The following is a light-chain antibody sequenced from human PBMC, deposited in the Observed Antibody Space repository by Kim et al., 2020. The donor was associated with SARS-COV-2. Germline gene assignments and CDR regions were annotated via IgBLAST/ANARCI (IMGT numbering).Light chain of an antibody. CDR2: GKN. J-gene: IGLJ2*01. Sequence: VALGQTVRITCQGDSLRSYYASWYQQKPGQAPVLFIYGKNNRPSGIPDRFSGSSSGNTASLTITGAQAEDEADYYCNSRDSSGNQVFGGGTQLTVL. V-gene: IGLV3-19*01. CDR1: SLRSYY. CDR3: NSRDSSGNQV.